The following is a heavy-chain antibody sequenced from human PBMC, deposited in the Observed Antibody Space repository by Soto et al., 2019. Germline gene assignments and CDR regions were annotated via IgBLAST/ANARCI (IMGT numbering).Heavy chain of an antibody. D-gene: IGHD6-13*01. J-gene: IGHJ6*02. CDR1: GFTFSRYS. V-gene: IGHV3-21*01. CDR2: ISSSSSYI. Sequence: LRLSCAASGFTFSRYSMNWVRQAPGKGLEWVSSISSSSSYIYYADSVKGRFTISRDNAKNSLYLQMNSLRAEDTAVYYCARDTARAAAGYYYYGMDVWGQGTTVTVSS. CDR3: ARDTARAAAGYYYYGMDV.